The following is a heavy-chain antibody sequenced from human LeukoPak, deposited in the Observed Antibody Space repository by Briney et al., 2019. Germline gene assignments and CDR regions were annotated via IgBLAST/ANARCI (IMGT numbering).Heavy chain of an antibody. J-gene: IGHJ4*02. CDR3: ARDDRATHDY. CDR2: INPNNGGT. V-gene: IGHV1-2*02. CDR1: GYTFTGYY. Sequence: ASVTVSCKASGYTFTGYYLHWARQAPGQGLEWMGWINPNNGGTMYAQKFQGRLTMTLDTSISTLYMELSSLTSDDTAVYYCARDDRATHDYWGQGTLVTVSS.